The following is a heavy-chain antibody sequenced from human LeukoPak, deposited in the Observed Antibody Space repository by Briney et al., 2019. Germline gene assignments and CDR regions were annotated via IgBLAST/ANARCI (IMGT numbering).Heavy chain of an antibody. CDR2: ISSSASFI. CDR3: AKDPLDYGDYQKDY. J-gene: IGHJ4*02. D-gene: IGHD4-17*01. V-gene: IGHV3-21*04. CDR1: GFNFSTYS. Sequence: GGSLRLSCAASGFNFSTYSMKWVRQAPGKGLEWVSSISSSASFIYYADSVKGRFTISRDNSKNTLYLQMNSLRAEDTAVYYCAKDPLDYGDYQKDYWGQGTLVTVSS.